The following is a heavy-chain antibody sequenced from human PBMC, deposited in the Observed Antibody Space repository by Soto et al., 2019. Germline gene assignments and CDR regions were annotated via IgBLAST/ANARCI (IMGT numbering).Heavy chain of an antibody. Sequence: PGGSLRLSCAASGFTFSSYSMNWVRQAPGKGLEWVSSISSSSSYIYYADSVKGRFTISRDNAKNSLYLQMNSLRAEDTAVYYCARDGTRPDHPAPLNYWGQGTLVTVSS. V-gene: IGHV3-21*01. CDR2: ISSSSSYI. CDR1: GFTFSSYS. D-gene: IGHD2-2*01. CDR3: ARDGTRPDHPAPLNY. J-gene: IGHJ4*02.